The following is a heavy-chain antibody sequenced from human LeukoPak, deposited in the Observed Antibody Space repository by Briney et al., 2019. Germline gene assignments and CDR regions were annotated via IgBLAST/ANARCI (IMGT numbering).Heavy chain of an antibody. CDR1: GFTFSSYS. V-gene: IGHV3-21*05. D-gene: IGHD3-22*01. Sequence: GGSLRLSCAASGFTFSSYSMNWVRQAPGKGLEWISYISSSSSIIYYADSVKGRFTISRDNAKNSLYLQMNSLRAEDTAVYYCARDHHYYYDSSGLDAFDIWGQGTMVTVSS. J-gene: IGHJ3*02. CDR2: ISSSSSII. CDR3: ARDHHYYYDSSGLDAFDI.